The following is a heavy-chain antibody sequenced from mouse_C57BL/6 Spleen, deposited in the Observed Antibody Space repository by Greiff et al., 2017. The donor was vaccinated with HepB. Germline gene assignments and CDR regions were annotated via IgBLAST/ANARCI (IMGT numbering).Heavy chain of an antibody. Sequence: EVQLVESGGGLVQSGRSLRLSCATSGFTFSDFYMEWVRQAPGKGLEWIAASRNKANDYTTEYSASVKGRFIGSRDTSQSILYLQMNALRAEDTAIYYCARGLGFDYWGQGTTLTVSS. J-gene: IGHJ2*01. V-gene: IGHV7-1*01. CDR3: ARGLGFDY. D-gene: IGHD4-1*01. CDR2: SRNKANDYTT. CDR1: GFTFSDFY.